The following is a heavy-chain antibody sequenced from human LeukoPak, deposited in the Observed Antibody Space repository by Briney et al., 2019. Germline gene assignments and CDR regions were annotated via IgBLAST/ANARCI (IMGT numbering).Heavy chain of an antibody. CDR3: ARGPYDILTGYYPGDY. Sequence: GGSLRLSCAASGFTFSDYYMSWIRQALGKGLEWVSYISSSSSYTNYADSVKGRFTISRDNAKNSLYLQMNSLRAEDTAVYYCARGPYDILTGYYPGDYWGQGTLVTVSS. CDR1: GFTFSDYY. CDR2: ISSSSSYT. J-gene: IGHJ4*02. D-gene: IGHD3-9*01. V-gene: IGHV3-11*06.